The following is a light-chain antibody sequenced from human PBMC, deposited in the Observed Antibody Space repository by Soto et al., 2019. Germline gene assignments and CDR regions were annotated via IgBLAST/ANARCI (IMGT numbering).Light chain of an antibody. CDR3: QQYNSYSVT. V-gene: IGKV1D-16*01. Sequence: DIQMAQSPSSVSASVGDRVTITCRASQGISSSLAWYQQRPGKAPKLLIYAASNLQNEVPSRFSGSGSGTDFTLTISSLQPDDFATYYCQQYNSYSVTFGQGTKVDIK. J-gene: IGKJ1*01. CDR2: AAS. CDR1: QGISSS.